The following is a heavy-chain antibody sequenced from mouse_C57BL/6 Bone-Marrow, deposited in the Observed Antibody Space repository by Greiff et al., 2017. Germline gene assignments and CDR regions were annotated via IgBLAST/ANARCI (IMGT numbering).Heavy chain of an antibody. J-gene: IGHJ2*01. CDR2: IYPRSGNT. D-gene: IGHD2-4*01. V-gene: IGHV1-81*01. CDR3: ARGPITRGY. Sequence: QVQLQQSGAELARPGASVKLSCKASGYTFTSYGISWVKQRTGQGLEWIGEIYPRSGNTYYNEKFKGKATLTADKSSSTAYMELRSLTSEDSAVYFCARGPITRGYWGQGTTLTVSS. CDR1: GYTFTSYG.